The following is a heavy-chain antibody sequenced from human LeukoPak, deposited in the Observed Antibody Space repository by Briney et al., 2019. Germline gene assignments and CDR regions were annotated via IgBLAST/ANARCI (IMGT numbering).Heavy chain of an antibody. D-gene: IGHD4-23*01. CDR3: ARQLRWDQYYFDY. CDR2: ISAYNGDT. V-gene: IGHV1-18*01. J-gene: IGHJ4*02. CDR1: GYTFTSYG. Sequence: ASVKVSCKASGYTFTSYGFSWVRQAPGQGLEWMGWISAYNGDTKYALNLQGRVTMTTDTSTSTAYMELRSLRSDDTAVYYCARQLRWDQYYFDYWSQGTLVTVSS.